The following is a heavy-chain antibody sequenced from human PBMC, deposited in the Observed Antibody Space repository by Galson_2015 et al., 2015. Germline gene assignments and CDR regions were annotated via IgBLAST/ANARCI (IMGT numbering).Heavy chain of an antibody. V-gene: IGHV3-11*01. J-gene: IGHJ3*02. CDR3: SRLGEPLDAFDI. D-gene: IGHD3-16*01. CDR1: GFTFSDYY. CDR2: ISSSGSTI. Sequence: SLRLSCAASGFTFSDYYMSWIRQAPGKGLEWVSYISSSGSTIYYADSVKGRFTISRDNAKNSLYLQMNSLRAEDTAVYHCSRLGEPLDAFDIWGQGTMVTVSS.